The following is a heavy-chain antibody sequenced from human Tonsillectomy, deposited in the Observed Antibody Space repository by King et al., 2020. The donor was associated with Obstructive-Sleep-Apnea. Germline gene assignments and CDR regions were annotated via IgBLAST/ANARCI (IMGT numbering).Heavy chain of an antibody. Sequence: EVQLVESGGGLVQPGGSLRLSCAASGFTFSSYAMSWVRQAPGKGLEWVAAISGCGGSTYYADSVKGRYTISRDNSKNTLYLQMNSLRAADTAVYYCAKDLAPITIFGVVTPFDYWGQGTLVTVSP. D-gene: IGHD3-3*01. V-gene: IGHV3-23*04. J-gene: IGHJ4*02. CDR3: AKDLAPITIFGVVTPFDY. CDR1: GFTFSSYA. CDR2: ISGCGGST.